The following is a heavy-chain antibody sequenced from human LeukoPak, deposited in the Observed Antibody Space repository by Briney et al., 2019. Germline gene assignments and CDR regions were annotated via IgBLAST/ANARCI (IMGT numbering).Heavy chain of an antibody. D-gene: IGHD3-10*01. V-gene: IGHV3-30-3*01. CDR3: ARERVLLWFGESEGLDY. Sequence: PGGSLRLSCAASGFTFSSYAMHWVRQAPGKGLEWVAVISYDGSNKYYADSVKGRFTISRDNSKNTLYLQMNSLRAEDTAVYYCARERVLLWFGESEGLDYWGXGTLVTVSS. CDR2: ISYDGSNK. J-gene: IGHJ4*01. CDR1: GFTFSSYA.